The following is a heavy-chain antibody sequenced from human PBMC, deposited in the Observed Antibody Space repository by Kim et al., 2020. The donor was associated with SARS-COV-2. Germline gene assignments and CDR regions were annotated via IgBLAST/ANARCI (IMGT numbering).Heavy chain of an antibody. CDR1: GNSITNFH. D-gene: IGHD4-17*01. CDR3: ARGSGAPTVTPFDY. Sequence: SETLSLTCTVSGNSITNFHWSWIRQPPGKGLEYIGYVDDSGNTNYSPSLRSRVTISVDTSKNQFSLNLRSLTAADTAVSYCARGSGAPTVTPFDYWGQG. V-gene: IGHV4-59*13. CDR2: VDDSGNT. J-gene: IGHJ4*02.